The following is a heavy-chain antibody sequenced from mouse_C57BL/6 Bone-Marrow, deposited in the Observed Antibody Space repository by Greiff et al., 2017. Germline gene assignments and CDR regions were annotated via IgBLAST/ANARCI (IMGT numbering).Heavy chain of an antibody. CDR3: ALPYFDY. CDR1: GYTFTSYW. D-gene: IGHD1-1*01. V-gene: IGHV1-69*01. J-gene: IGHJ2*01. Sequence: QVQLQQPGAELVMPGASVKLSCKASGYTFTSYWMHWVKQRPGQGLEWIGEIDPSDSYTNYNQKFKGKSTLTVDKSSSTAYMQLSILTSEDSAVYYCALPYFDYWGQGTPLTVSS. CDR2: IDPSDSYT.